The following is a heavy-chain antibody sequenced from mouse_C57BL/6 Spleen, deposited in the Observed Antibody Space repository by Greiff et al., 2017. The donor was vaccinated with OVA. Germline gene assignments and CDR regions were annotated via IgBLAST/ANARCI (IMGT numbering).Heavy chain of an antibody. CDR3: ARYRALGYDMDY. CDR1: GYTFTSYW. V-gene: IGHV1-64*01. J-gene: IGHJ4*01. CDR2: IHPNSGST. D-gene: IGHD3-1*01. Sequence: QVQLQQPGAELVKPGASVKLSCKASGYTFTSYWMHWVKQRPGQGLEWIGMIHPNSGSTNYNEKFKSKATLTVDKSSSTAYMQLSSLTSEDSAVYYCARYRALGYDMDYWGQGTSVTVSS.